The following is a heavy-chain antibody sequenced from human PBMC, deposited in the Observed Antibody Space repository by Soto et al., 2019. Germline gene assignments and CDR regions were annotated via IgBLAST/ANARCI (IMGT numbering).Heavy chain of an antibody. Sequence: GGSLRLSCAASGFTFSSYAMSWVRQAPGKGLEWVSAISGSGGSIGYADSVKGRFTISRDNAKNSLYLQMNSLRAEDTALYYCASSTTSYYYYYMDVWGKGTTVTVSS. CDR2: ISGSGGSI. V-gene: IGHV3-23*01. CDR1: GFTFSSYA. J-gene: IGHJ6*03. CDR3: ASSTTSYYYYYMDV. D-gene: IGHD4-17*01.